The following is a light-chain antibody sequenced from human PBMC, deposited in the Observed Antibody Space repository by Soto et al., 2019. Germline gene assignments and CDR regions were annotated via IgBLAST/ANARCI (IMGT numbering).Light chain of an antibody. V-gene: IGLV2-14*01. CDR3: SSLTTSFTYV. CDR1: SSDGGAYNY. J-gene: IGLJ1*01. Sequence: QSALTQPAAVSGSPGQSVAISCTGTSSDGGAYNYISWYQQHPGKAPKLLLSEVSNRPSGVSDRFSGSKSGNTASLTISALQAEDEADYYCSSLTTSFTYVFGTGTKVTV. CDR2: EVS.